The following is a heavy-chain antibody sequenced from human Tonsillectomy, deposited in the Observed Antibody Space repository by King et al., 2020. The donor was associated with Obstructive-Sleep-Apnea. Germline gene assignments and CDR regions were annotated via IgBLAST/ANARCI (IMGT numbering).Heavy chain of an antibody. V-gene: IGHV3-11*01. D-gene: IGHD2-15*01. CDR2: ISNGGTII. Sequence: VQLVESGGGLAKPEGSLRLTCEASGFSFSDHYMTWIRQAPGKGLELVAYISNGGTIIYYVDSLKGRFTISRDNAKNSLFLQMNSLRADDTAVYYCARAPRGYCSGGSCHFDFWGQGTLVTVSS. J-gene: IGHJ4*02. CDR3: ARAPRGYCSGGSCHFDF. CDR1: GFSFSDHY.